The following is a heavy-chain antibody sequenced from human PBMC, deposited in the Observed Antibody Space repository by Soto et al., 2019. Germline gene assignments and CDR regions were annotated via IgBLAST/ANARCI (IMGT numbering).Heavy chain of an antibody. CDR2: IIPIFGTA. Sequence: SVKVSCKASGGTFSSYAIRWVRQAPGQGLEWMGGIIPIFGTANYAQKFQGRVTITADESTSTAYMELSSLRSEDTAVYYCARDFRPNQPTNWFDPWGQGTLVTVSS. CDR1: GGTFSSYA. J-gene: IGHJ5*02. CDR3: ARDFRPNQPTNWFDP. V-gene: IGHV1-69*13.